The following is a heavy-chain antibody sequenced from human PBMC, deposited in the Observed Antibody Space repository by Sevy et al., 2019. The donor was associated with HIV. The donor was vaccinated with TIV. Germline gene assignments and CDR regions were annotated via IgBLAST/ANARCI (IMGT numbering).Heavy chain of an antibody. CDR1: GYSISSGYL. V-gene: IGHV4-38-2*02. CDR3: ANFGRLLIINGDAFDV. Sequence: SETLSLTCTVSGYSISSGYLWGWIRQPPGKGLERIGSVDHTGNTYYNPSLKSRVTTSVDTSKNQFSLRLSSVTAADTAVYYCANFGRLLIINGDAFDVWGQGTMVTVSS. D-gene: IGHD3-9*01. J-gene: IGHJ3*01. CDR2: VDHTGNT.